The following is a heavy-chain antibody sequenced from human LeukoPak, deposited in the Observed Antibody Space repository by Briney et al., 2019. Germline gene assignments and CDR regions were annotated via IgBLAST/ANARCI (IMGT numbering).Heavy chain of an antibody. J-gene: IGHJ6*03. CDR2: IYHSGST. CDR3: ARGEYSSRGYYYMDV. V-gene: IGHV4-38-2*02. CDR1: AYSISSGYY. D-gene: IGHD6-13*01. Sequence: SETLSLTCTVSAYSISSGYYWGWIRQPPGKGLEWIGSIYHSGSTYYNPSLKSRVTVSLDTSKNQFSLKLSSVTAADTAVYYCARGEYSSRGYYYMDVWGKGTTVTVSS.